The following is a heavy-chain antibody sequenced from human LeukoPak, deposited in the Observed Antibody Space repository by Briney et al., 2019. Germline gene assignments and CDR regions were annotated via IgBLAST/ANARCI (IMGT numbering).Heavy chain of an antibody. CDR3: ARGLSPVATYFDY. J-gene: IGHJ4*02. Sequence: GGSLRLSCAASGFTFSSYAMSWVRQAPGKGLEWVSVIYSGGRTYYADSVKGRFTISRDNSKNTLYLQMNSLRAEDTAVYYCARGLSPVATYFDYWGQGTLVTVSS. CDR1: GFTFSSYA. D-gene: IGHD5-12*01. V-gene: IGHV3-53*01. CDR2: IYSGGRT.